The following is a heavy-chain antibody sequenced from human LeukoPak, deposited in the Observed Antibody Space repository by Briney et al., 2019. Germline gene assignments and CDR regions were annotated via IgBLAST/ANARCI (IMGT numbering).Heavy chain of an antibody. CDR1: GFTFSSYW. Sequence: GGSLRLSCAASGFTFSSYWMSWVRQAPGKGLEWVANIKQDGSEKYYVDSVKGRFTISRDNAKNSLYLQMNSLRAEDTAVYYCARERAPSIAARPGAAQAFDIWGQGTMVTVSS. CDR3: ARERAPSIAARPGAAQAFDI. CDR2: IKQDGSEK. J-gene: IGHJ3*02. V-gene: IGHV3-7*01. D-gene: IGHD6-6*01.